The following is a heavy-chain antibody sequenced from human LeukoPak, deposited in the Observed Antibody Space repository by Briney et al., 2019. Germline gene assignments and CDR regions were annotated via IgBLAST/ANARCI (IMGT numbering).Heavy chain of an antibody. CDR2: ISSSSSTI. D-gene: IGHD2-21*01. CDR1: GFTFSSYS. V-gene: IGHV3-48*01. CDR3: ARDFYCGGDCYYNY. Sequence: GGSLRLSCAASGFTFSSYSMNWVRQAPGKGLEWVSYISSSSSTIYYADSVKGRFTISRDNAKNSLYLQMNSLRAEDTAVYYCARDFYCGGDCYYNYWGQGTLVTVSS. J-gene: IGHJ4*02.